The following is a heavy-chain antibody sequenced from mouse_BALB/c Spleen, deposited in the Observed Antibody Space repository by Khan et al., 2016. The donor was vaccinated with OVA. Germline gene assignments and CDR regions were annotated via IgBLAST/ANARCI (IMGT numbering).Heavy chain of an antibody. CDR2: ILPGSGST. V-gene: IGHV1-9*01. CDR1: GYTFSSYW. CDR3: ARLGLRSLYH. Sequence: QVQLQQSGAELMKPGASVQISCKATGYTFSSYWIEWIKQRPGHGLEWIGEILPGSGSTNYNEKFKGKATFTADTSSNSAYMQLSRLTSEDSAVYYCARLGLRSLYHWGQGTTLTVSS. J-gene: IGHJ2*01. D-gene: IGHD1-1*01.